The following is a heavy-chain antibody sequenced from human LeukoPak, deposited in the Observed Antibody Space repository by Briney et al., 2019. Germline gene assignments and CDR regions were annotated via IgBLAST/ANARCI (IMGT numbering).Heavy chain of an antibody. D-gene: IGHD3-3*01. Sequence: PGRSLRLSCTASAVTFGDYAISWVRQAPGKGLEWVGFIRSKAYGGTTEYAASVKGRFTISRDDSKSIAYLQMNSLKTEDTAVYYCTRDDQGDFWSGYYYYYGMDVWGQGTTVTVSS. CDR3: TRDDQGDFWSGYYYYYGMDV. CDR2: IRSKAYGGTT. J-gene: IGHJ6*02. CDR1: AVTFGDYA. V-gene: IGHV3-49*04.